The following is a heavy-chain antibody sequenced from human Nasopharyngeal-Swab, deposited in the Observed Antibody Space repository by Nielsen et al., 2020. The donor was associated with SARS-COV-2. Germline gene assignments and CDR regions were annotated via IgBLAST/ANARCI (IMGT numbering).Heavy chain of an antibody. Sequence: GESLKISCAASGFTFSSYAMSWVRQAPGKGLEWVSAISGSGGSTYYADSVKGRFTISRDNSKNTLYLQMNSLRAEDTAVYYCAKLAYILTGYPDYLGQGTLVTVSS. D-gene: IGHD3-9*01. CDR2: ISGSGGST. V-gene: IGHV3-23*01. J-gene: IGHJ4*02. CDR1: GFTFSSYA. CDR3: AKLAYILTGYPDY.